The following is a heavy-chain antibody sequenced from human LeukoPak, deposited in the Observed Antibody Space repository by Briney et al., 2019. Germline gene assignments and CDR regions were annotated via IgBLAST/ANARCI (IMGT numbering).Heavy chain of an antibody. CDR2: ITSSGTSI. J-gene: IGHJ4*02. CDR3: ARVRPTIFGVIIEPYFDY. D-gene: IGHD3-3*01. V-gene: IGHV3-48*03. Sequence: PGGSLRLSCAASGFTFSSYEMIWVRQAPGKGLEWVSYITSSGTSIYYADSVKGRFTLSRDNTKNSLYLQMNSLRAEDTAVYYSARVRPTIFGVIIEPYFDYWGQGTLVTVSS. CDR1: GFTFSSYE.